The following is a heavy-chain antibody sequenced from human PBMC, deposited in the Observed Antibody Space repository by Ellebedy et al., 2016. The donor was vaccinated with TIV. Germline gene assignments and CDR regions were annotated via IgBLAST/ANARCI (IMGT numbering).Heavy chain of an antibody. CDR3: SRHTDYAIDY. D-gene: IGHD4-17*01. V-gene: IGHV3-7*01. CDR2: IKQDGSEK. J-gene: IGHJ4*02. Sequence: PGGSLRLSCAASGFTFSIYWMSWVRQAPGKGLECVANIKQDGSEKSYVDSVKGRFTISRDNAKNSLYLQMNSLRAEDTAVYYCSRHTDYAIDYWGQGTLVTVSS. CDR1: GFTFSIYW.